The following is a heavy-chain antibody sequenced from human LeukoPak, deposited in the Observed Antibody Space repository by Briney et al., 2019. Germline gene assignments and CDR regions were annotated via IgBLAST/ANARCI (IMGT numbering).Heavy chain of an antibody. J-gene: IGHJ4*02. V-gene: IGHV3-48*03. Sequence: PGGSLRLSCAASGFTFSNYELNWVRKAPGKGLEWVSYISSSGRNIYYADSVKGRFTISRDNAKNSLYLQMNSLRAEDTAVYYCARDLVQLWSKDYWGQGTLVTVSS. D-gene: IGHD5-18*01. CDR1: GFTFSNYE. CDR3: ARDLVQLWSKDY. CDR2: ISSSGRNI.